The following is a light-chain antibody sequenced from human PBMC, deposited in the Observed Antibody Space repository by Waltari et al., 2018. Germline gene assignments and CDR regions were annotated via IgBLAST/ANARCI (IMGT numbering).Light chain of an antibody. J-gene: IGKJ3*01. CDR3: LQTYSTLMFS. CDR1: QSITNY. CDR2: DAS. V-gene: IGKV1-39*01. Sequence: DIQMTQSPSSLSASVGDRVTMHCRASQSITNYFSWYQHKFGEAPNLLVYDASTLVSGVPSRFNGSGSGTEFTLTISSLQPEDLATYYCLQTYSTLMFSFGPGTKVDL.